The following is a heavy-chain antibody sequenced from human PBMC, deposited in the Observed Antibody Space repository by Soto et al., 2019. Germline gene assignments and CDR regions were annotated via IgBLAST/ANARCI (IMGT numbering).Heavy chain of an antibody. Sequence: GGSLRLSCAASGFTFSSYEMNWVRQAPGKGLEWVSYIGSSGSTKYYADSVKGRFTISRDNAKNSLFLQMNSLRVEDTAVYYCARSPFLECNWAQGTLVTVSS. J-gene: IGHJ4*02. V-gene: IGHV3-48*03. CDR1: GFTFSSYE. D-gene: IGHD3-3*02. CDR2: IGSSGSTK. CDR3: ARSPFLECN.